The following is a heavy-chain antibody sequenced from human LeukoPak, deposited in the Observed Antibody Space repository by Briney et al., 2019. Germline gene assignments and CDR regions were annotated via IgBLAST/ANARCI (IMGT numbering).Heavy chain of an antibody. CDR3: XXXXXXXYYGSGRGLFDY. V-gene: IGHV3-9*01. Sequence: GGSLRLSCAASGFTFDDYAMHWVRQAPGKGLEWVSGISWNSGSLGYADSVKGRFTISRDNAENSLYLQMNGLRAEDTALYYXXXXXXXXYYGSGRGLFDYWGQGTLVIVSS. CDR2: ISWNSGSL. J-gene: IGHJ4*02. CDR1: GFTFDDYA. D-gene: IGHD3-10*01.